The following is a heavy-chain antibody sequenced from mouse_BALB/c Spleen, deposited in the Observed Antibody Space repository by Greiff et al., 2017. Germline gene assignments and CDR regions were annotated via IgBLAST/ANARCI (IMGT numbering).Heavy chain of an antibody. CDR3: ARGRDGNYEDAMDY. Sequence: QVQLQQSGAELMKPGASVKISCKATGYTFSSYWIEWVKQRPGHGLEWIGEILPGSGSTNYNEKFKGKATFTADTSSNTAYMQLSSLTSEDSAVYYCARGRDGNYEDAMDYWGQGTSVTVSS. D-gene: IGHD2-1*01. V-gene: IGHV1-9*01. CDR2: ILPGSGST. J-gene: IGHJ4*01. CDR1: GYTFSSYW.